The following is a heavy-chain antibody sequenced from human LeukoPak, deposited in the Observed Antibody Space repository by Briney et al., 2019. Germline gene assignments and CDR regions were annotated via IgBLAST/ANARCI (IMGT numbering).Heavy chain of an antibody. J-gene: IGHJ3*02. CDR3: ARALAGHAFDI. V-gene: IGHV3-74*01. CDR1: GFTVSSYW. CDR2: INSDGSTT. D-gene: IGHD6-19*01. Sequence: QAGGSLRLSCAASGFTVSSYWMDWVRHAPGEGRVWVSRINSDGSTTSYAASVKARFPISRDNAKNTLYLQMNTLRAEATAVYYCARALAGHAFDIWGQGTMVSVSS.